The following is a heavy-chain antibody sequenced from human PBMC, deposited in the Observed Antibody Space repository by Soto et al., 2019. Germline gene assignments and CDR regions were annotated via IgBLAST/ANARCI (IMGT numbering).Heavy chain of an antibody. CDR2: ISSSGST. Sequence: GQLQESGPGLVKPSEPLSLTCTVSGASVSSGIYYWSWIRQPPGKGLECIGYISSSGSTTYNPSLKSRDTMSIDTSKNQFSLKLSSVTAADTAVYYCARGRGSYYAYWGQGTLVTVSS. D-gene: IGHD3-16*01. V-gene: IGHV4-61*01. CDR3: ARGRGSYYAY. J-gene: IGHJ4*02. CDR1: GASVSSGIYY.